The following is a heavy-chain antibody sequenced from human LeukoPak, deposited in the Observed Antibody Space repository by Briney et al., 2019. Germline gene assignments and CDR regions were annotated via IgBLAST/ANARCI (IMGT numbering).Heavy chain of an antibody. Sequence: SETLSLTCAVYGGSFSGYYLSWIRQSPGKGLEWIGYIYYGGSTDYNPSLKSRVTISKDTSKTQFSLRLSSVTAADTAVYYCARARLDSSGRFDYWGQGTLVTVSS. CDR3: ARARLDSSGRFDY. V-gene: IGHV4-59*01. CDR1: GGSFSGYY. CDR2: IYYGGST. J-gene: IGHJ4*02. D-gene: IGHD3-22*01.